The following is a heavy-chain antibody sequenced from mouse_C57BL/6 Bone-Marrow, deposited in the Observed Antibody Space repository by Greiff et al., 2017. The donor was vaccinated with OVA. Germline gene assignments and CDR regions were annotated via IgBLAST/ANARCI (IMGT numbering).Heavy chain of an antibody. V-gene: IGHV1-55*01. CDR1: GYTFTSYW. D-gene: IGHD1-1*01. Sequence: QVQLQQPGAELVKPGASVKMSCKASGYTFTSYWITWVKQRPGQGLEWIGDIYPGSGSTNYNEKFKGKATLTVDTSSSTAYMQLSSLTSEDSAVYDCARGYNGSYSWFAYWGQGTLVTVS. CDR2: IYPGSGST. CDR3: ARGYNGSYSWFAY. J-gene: IGHJ3*01.